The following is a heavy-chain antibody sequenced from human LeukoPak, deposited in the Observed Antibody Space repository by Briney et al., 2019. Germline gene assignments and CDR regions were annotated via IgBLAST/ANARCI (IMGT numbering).Heavy chain of an antibody. CDR2: INHSGST. D-gene: IGHD2-15*01. J-gene: IGHJ4*02. V-gene: IGHV4-34*01. CDR1: GGSFSGHY. Sequence: SETLSLTCAVYGGSFSGHYWSWIRQPPGKGLEWIGEINHSGSTNYNPSLKSRVTISVDTSKNQFSLKLSSVTAADTAVYCCARLYCSGGSCYPDYWGQGTLVTVSS. CDR3: ARLYCSGGSCYPDY.